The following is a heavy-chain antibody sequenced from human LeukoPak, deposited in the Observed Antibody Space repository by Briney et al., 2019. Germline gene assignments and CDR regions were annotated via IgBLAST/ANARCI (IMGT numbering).Heavy chain of an antibody. J-gene: IGHJ4*02. CDR1: GASINSYY. CDR3: ARTSSSWL. D-gene: IGHD6-13*01. Sequence: KPSETLFLTCTVSGASINSYYWSWIRQPPGKGLEWIGCIYDSGSTDYNHSLKSRVTISVDTSKNQFSLKLTSVTAADTAMYYCARTSSSWLWGQGTLVTVSS. V-gene: IGHV4-59*01. CDR2: IYDSGST.